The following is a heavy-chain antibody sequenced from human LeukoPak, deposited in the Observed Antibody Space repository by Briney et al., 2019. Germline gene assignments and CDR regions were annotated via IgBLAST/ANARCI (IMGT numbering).Heavy chain of an antibody. CDR2: IYYSGTT. CDR3: ARHSYGSQFDY. Sequence: GSLRLSCAASGFTVSSNYMSWVRQAPGKGLEWIGSIYYSGTTYYYPSLKSRVTISVDTSKNQFSLRVTSVTAADTAVYYCARHSYGSQFDYWGQGTLVTVSS. CDR1: GFTVSSNY. J-gene: IGHJ4*02. V-gene: IGHV4-39*07. D-gene: IGHD5-18*01.